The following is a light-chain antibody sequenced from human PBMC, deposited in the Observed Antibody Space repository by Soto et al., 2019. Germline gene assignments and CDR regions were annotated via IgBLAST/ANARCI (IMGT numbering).Light chain of an antibody. CDR2: EVT. V-gene: IGLV2-8*01. Sequence: QSVLTRPPSASGSPGQSVTISCTGSSSDIGGYDFVSWYQQHPGKVPKLLIYEVTKRPSGVPDRFSGSKSGNTASLTVSGLQADDEADYYCCSHAGSKNYYLFGPGTKLTVL. CDR1: SSDIGGYDF. J-gene: IGLJ1*01. CDR3: CSHAGSKNYYL.